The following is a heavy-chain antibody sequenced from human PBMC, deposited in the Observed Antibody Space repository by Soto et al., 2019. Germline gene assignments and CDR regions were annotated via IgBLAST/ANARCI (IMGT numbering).Heavy chain of an antibody. CDR2: IYYSGST. V-gene: IGHV4-30-4*01. Sequence: SETLSLTCPVSGVSIGSGDYYWSWIRQPPGKGLEWIGYIYYSGSTYYNPSLKSRVTISVDTSKNQFSLKLSSVTAADTAVYYCARDRPTYYYGSGSYPPPDYYYGMDVWGQGTTVTV. CDR3: ARDRPTYYYGSGSYPPPDYYYGMDV. J-gene: IGHJ6*02. CDR1: GVSIGSGDYY. D-gene: IGHD3-10*01.